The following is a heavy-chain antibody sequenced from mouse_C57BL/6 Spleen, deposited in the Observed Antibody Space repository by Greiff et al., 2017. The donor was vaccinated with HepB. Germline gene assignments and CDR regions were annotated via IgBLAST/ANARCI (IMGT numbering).Heavy chain of an antibody. V-gene: IGHV5-9*01. Sequence: EVHLVESGGGLVKPGGSLKLSCAASGFTFSSYTMSWVRQTPEKRLEWVATISGGGGNTYYPDSVKGRFTISRDNAKNTLYLQMSSLRSEDTALYYCARQDSSGYYFDYGGQGTTPPVPS. D-gene: IGHD3-2*02. CDR3: ARQDSSGYYFDY. CDR1: GFTFSSYT. J-gene: IGHJ2*01. CDR2: ISGGGGNT.